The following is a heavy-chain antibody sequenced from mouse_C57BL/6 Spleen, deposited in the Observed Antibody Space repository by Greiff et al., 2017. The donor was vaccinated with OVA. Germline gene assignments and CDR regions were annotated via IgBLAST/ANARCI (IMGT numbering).Heavy chain of an antibody. CDR3: ARRYYGSSYGYVDV. CDR1: GYTFTDYY. D-gene: IGHD1-1*01. CDR2: INPNNGGP. Sequence: EVQLQQSGPELVKPGASVKISCKASGYTFTDYYMNWVKQSHGKSLEWIGDINPNNGGPSYNQKFKGKATLTVDKSSSTADMELRSLTSEDSAVYYCARRYYGSSYGYVDVWGTGTTVTVSS. V-gene: IGHV1-26*01. J-gene: IGHJ1*03.